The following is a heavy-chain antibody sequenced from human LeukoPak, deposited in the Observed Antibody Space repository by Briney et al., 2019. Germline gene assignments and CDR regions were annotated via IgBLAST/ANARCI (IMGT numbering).Heavy chain of an antibody. Sequence: GGSLRLSCAASGFTFSSYAMHWVRQAPGKGLEWVAVISYDGSNKYYADSVKGRFTISRDNSKNTLYLQMNNLRPEDTAIYYCAKRNTMVRGGPCFDYWGQGLLVTVSS. CDR3: AKRNTMVRGGPCFDY. D-gene: IGHD3-10*01. CDR1: GFTFSSYA. CDR2: ISYDGSNK. V-gene: IGHV3-30*04. J-gene: IGHJ4*02.